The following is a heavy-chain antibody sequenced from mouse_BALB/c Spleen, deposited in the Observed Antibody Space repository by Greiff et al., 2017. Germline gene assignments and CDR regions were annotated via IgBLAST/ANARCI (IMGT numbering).Heavy chain of an antibody. CDR1: GYSITSDYA. Sequence: EVKLQESGPGLVKPSQSLSLTCTVTGYSITSDYAWNWIRQFPGNQLEWMGYISYSGSTSYNPSLKSRISITRDTSKNQFFLQLNSVTTEDTATYYCARRGIYYDYGGYAMDYWGQGTSVTVSS. J-gene: IGHJ4*01. D-gene: IGHD2-4*01. V-gene: IGHV3-2*02. CDR3: ARRGIYYDYGGYAMDY. CDR2: ISYSGST.